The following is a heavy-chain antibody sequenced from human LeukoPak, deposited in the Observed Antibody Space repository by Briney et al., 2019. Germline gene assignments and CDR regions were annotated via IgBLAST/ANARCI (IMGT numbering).Heavy chain of an antibody. V-gene: IGHV1-2*02. CDR2: INPNSGGT. D-gene: IGHD3-3*01. J-gene: IGHJ4*02. CDR3: ARAILSVDFWSGTNADY. Sequence: GASVKVSCKASGYTFTGYYMHWVRQAPGQGLEWMGWINPNSGGTQYAQKFQDRVTMTRDTSISTAYMELSRLRSDDTAVYYCARAILSVDFWSGTNADYWGQGTLVTVSS. CDR1: GYTFTGYY.